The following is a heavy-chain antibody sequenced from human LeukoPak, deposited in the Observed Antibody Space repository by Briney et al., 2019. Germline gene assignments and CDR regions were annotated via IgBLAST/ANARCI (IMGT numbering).Heavy chain of an antibody. J-gene: IGHJ4*02. CDR1: GFTFSSYA. Sequence: GRSLRLSCAASGFTFSSYAMHWVRQAPGKGLEWVAVISYDGSNKCYADSVKGRFTISRDNSKNTLYLQMNSLRAEDTAVYYCARAGGSSWYLLKYWGQGTLVTVSS. CDR2: ISYDGSNK. CDR3: ARAGGSSWYLLKY. D-gene: IGHD6-13*01. V-gene: IGHV3-30*04.